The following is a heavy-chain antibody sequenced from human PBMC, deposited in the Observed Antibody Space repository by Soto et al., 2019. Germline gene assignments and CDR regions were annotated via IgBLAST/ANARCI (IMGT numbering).Heavy chain of an antibody. J-gene: IGHJ6*02. V-gene: IGHV4-39*01. CDR2: IYYSGST. Sequence: SETLSLTCTVSGGSISSSSYYWGWIRQPPGKGLEWIGSIYYSGSTYYNTSLKSPVTISVDRSKNQFSLKLSSVTAADTAVYYCASSGGYSYGKNYYYYGMDVWGQGTTVTVSS. CDR3: ASSGGYSYGKNYYYYGMDV. D-gene: IGHD5-18*01. CDR1: GGSISSSSYY.